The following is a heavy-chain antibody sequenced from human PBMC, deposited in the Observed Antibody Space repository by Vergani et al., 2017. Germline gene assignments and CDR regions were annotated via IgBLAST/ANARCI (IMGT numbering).Heavy chain of an antibody. CDR1: GFTFNSYG. CDR2: IRSDESRR. CDR3: AKEGGGYCSGVTCYPEY. V-gene: IGHV3-30*02. D-gene: IGHD2-15*01. Sequence: QVQLVESGGGVVQPGGSLRLSCAASGFTFNSYGMHWVRQAPGKGLEWVASIRSDESRRYYGDSMEGPFTISRDNSKNTLYLQMKSRRPEDTAVYYCAKEGGGYCSGVTCYPEYWVQGTLVIVSS. J-gene: IGHJ4*02.